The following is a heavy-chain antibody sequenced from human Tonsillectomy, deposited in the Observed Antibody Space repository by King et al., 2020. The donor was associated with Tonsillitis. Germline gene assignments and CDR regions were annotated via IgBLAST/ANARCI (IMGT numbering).Heavy chain of an antibody. Sequence: VQLQESGPGLVKPSETLSLTCTVSGGSISSNYWTWIRPPPGKRLEWIGYIYDSGTTNYNPSLESRVTISVDTSKNQFSLKLSSVTAADTAVYYCARDKGDYDSSGYDWGQGTLVTVSS. CDR1: GGSISSNY. CDR2: IYDSGTT. D-gene: IGHD3-22*01. J-gene: IGHJ4*02. V-gene: IGHV4-59*01. CDR3: ARDKGDYDSSGYD.